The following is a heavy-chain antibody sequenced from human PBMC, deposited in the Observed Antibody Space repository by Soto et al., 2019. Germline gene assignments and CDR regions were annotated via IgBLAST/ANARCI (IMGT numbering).Heavy chain of an antibody. CDR1: GFTFSNSW. J-gene: IGHJ4*02. CDR2: IKQDGSEK. D-gene: IGHD2-15*01. V-gene: IGHV3-7*05. Sequence: GGSLRLSCAASGFTFSNSWMTWVRQAPGKGLEWVANIKQDGSEKYYVDSVRGRFAISRDNAKNSLYLQMNSLRAEDTAVYYCASIDCSGGSCYSVPDLYWGQGTLVTVSS. CDR3: ASIDCSGGSCYSVPDLY.